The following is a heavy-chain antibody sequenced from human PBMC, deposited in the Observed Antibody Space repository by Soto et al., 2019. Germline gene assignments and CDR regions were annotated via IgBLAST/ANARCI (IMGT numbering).Heavy chain of an antibody. V-gene: IGHV4-39*01. CDR3: ARHERTTTTASFDY. Sequence: PSETLSLTCTVSGGSISSSTCYWGWIRQPPGKGLEWIGSTYYSGSAYYNPSLKSRVAISVDTSKDQFSLKLSSVTAADTAVYYCARHERTTTTASFDYWGQGTLVTVSS. D-gene: IGHD4-17*01. CDR2: TYYSGSA. CDR1: GGSISSSTCY. J-gene: IGHJ4*02.